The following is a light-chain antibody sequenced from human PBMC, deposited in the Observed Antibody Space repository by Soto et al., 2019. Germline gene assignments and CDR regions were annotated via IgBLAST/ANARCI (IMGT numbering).Light chain of an antibody. CDR3: QSYDSTLSARYV. J-gene: IGLJ1*01. CDR1: SSNIGAGYD. CDR2: GNS. Sequence: QSVLTQPPSESGAPGQRVTISCTGSSSNIGAGYDVHWYQQLPGTAPKLLISVFITGNSDRPSGVPDRFSASTSGTSASLAITGLQAEDEGDYYCQSYDSTLSARYVFGTGTKLTVL. V-gene: IGLV1-40*01.